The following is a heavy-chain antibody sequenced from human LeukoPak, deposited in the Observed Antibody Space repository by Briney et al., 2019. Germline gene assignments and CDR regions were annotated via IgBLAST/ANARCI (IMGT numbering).Heavy chain of an antibody. V-gene: IGHV1-46*01. D-gene: IGHD6-19*01. Sequence: GASVKVSCKASGYTFTSYYMHWVRQAPGQGLEWMGIINPSGGSTSYARKFQGRVTMTRDMSTSTVYMELISLRSEDTAVYYCARDDSGWYDDLFDYWGQGTLVTVSS. J-gene: IGHJ4*02. CDR1: GYTFTSYY. CDR3: ARDDSGWYDDLFDY. CDR2: INPSGGST.